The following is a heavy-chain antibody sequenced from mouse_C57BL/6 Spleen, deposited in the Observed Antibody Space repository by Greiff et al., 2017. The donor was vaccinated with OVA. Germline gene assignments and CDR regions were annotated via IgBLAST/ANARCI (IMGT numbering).Heavy chain of an antibody. Sequence: EVKLVESGPGMVKPSQSLSLTCTVTGYSITSGYDWHWIRHFPGNKLEWMGYISYSGSTNYNPSLKSRISITHDTSKNHFFLKLNSVTTEDTATYYCARGQDYYGSSPFDYWGQGTTLTVSS. CDR2: ISYSGST. V-gene: IGHV3-1*01. D-gene: IGHD1-1*01. CDR1: GYSITSGYD. CDR3: ARGQDYYGSSPFDY. J-gene: IGHJ2*01.